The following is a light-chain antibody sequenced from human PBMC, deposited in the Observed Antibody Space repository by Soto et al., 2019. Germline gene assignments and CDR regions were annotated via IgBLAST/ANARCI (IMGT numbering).Light chain of an antibody. J-gene: IGKJ1*01. CDR3: HQYGTTPPWT. CDR1: QSVRTN. Sequence: EIVMTQSPATLSVSPGETVTLSCGASQSVRTNLAWYQQRPGQPPRLLIYGASSRATGVPDRFSGSGSGTDFTLTISRLEPEDFAVYYCHQYGTTPPWTFGQGTKVDIK. CDR2: GAS. V-gene: IGKV3-20*01.